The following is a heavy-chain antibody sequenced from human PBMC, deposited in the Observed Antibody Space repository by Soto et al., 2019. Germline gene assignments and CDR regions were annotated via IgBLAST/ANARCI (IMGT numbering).Heavy chain of an antibody. CDR1: GYTFTSYA. V-gene: IGHV1-3*01. J-gene: IGHJ4*02. CDR2: INAGNGNT. CDR3: ARGRIAVAGDFDY. D-gene: IGHD6-19*01. Sequence: ASVKVSCKASGYTFTSYAMHWVRQAPGHRLEWMGWINAGNGNTKYSQKFQGRVTITRDTSASTAYMELSSLRSEDTAVYYCARGRIAVAGDFDYWGQGTLVTVSS.